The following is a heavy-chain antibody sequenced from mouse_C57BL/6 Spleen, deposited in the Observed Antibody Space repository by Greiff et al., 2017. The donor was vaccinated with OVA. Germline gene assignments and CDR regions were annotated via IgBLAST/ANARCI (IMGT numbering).Heavy chain of an antibody. CDR1: GYAFSSYW. V-gene: IGHV1-80*01. CDR2: IYPGDGDT. J-gene: IGHJ4*01. CDR3: ARSNDYGFYYAMDY. D-gene: IGHD2-4*01. Sequence: VKLMESGAELVKPGASVKISCKASGYAFSSYWMNWVKQRPGKGLEWIGQIYPGDGDTNYNGKFKAKATLTADKSSSTAYMQLSSLTSEDSAVYFCARSNDYGFYYAMDYWGQGTSVTVSS.